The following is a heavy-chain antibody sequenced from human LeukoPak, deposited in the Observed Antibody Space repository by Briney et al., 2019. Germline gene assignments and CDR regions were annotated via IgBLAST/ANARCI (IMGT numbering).Heavy chain of an antibody. CDR2: FYHSGST. V-gene: IGHV4-59*01. Sequence: SETLSLTCAVSGGSISSSYWNWIRQPPGKGLEWIGYFYHSGSTNYNPSLKSRVTISVDTSKNQLSLKLSSVTAADTTVYYCARGPYYFDYWGQGSLVTVSS. CDR1: GGSISSSY. J-gene: IGHJ4*02. CDR3: ARGPYYFDY.